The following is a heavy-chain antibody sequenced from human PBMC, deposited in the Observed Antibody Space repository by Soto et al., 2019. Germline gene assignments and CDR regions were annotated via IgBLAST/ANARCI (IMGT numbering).Heavy chain of an antibody. CDR1: GGSISSYS. CDR2: LFYTGTT. Sequence: SETLSLTCTVSGGSISSYSWSWIRQSPEKRLEWIGCLFYTGTTKYNPSLKSRVTMSVDTSKNQFSLKLTSVTAADSAVYYCATDQAGYYFDYWGQGTVVTV. D-gene: IGHD6-19*01. V-gene: IGHV4-59*01. CDR3: ATDQAGYYFDY. J-gene: IGHJ4*02.